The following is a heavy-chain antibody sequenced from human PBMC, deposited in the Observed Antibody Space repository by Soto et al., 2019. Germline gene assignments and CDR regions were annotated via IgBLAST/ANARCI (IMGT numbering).Heavy chain of an antibody. V-gene: IGHV3-20*01. CDR3: ARANRDYYYYYMDV. J-gene: IGHJ6*03. D-gene: IGHD3-10*01. CDR2: INWNGGST. CDR1: GFTFDDYG. Sequence: GGSLRLSCAASGFTFDDYGMSWVRQAPGKGLEWVSGINWNGGSTGYADSVKGRFTISRDNAKNSLYLQMNSLRAEDTALYHYARANRDYYYYYMDVWGKGITVTVSS.